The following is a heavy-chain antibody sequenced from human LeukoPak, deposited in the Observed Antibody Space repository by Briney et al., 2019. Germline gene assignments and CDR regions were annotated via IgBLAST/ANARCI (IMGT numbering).Heavy chain of an antibody. CDR2: ISNDGSRK. D-gene: IGHD1-26*01. CDR1: GFTFGRHG. CDR3: AAGGNYEGGFDY. J-gene: IGHJ4*02. Sequence: PGGSLRLSCAPSGFTFGRHGMHWVRQAPGKGLEWVAIISNDGSRKYYAHSVEGRFTISRDNSKNTLYLQMNSLRAEDTAVYYCAAGGNYEGGFDYWGQGTLVTVSS. V-gene: IGHV3-30*03.